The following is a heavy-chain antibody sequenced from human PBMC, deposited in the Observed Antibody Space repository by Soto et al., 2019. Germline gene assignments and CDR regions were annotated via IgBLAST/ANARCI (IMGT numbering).Heavy chain of an antibody. D-gene: IGHD4-17*01. J-gene: IGHJ2*01. CDR2: INHSGRD. Sequence: QVQLHQWGAGLVKPSETLSLSCGVDGGSFGGYHWTWIRQPPGKGLEWLGEINHSGRDNYNPSLNGRAGQAVAPPKRTFPLELPSVTAADTAIYYGARRPPRGIAFGDYMGLDIGGRGPLVTVSS. CDR3: ARRPPRGIAFGDYMGLDI. V-gene: IGHV4-34*01. CDR1: GGSFGGYH.